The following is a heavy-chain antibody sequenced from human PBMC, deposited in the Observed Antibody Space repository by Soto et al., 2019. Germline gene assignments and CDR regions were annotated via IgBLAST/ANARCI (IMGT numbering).Heavy chain of an antibody. V-gene: IGHV1-46*01. D-gene: IGHD2-15*01. J-gene: IGHJ4*02. CDR2: INPSGGTT. CDR1: GYTFTYNF. CDR3: ARGPHIAVDHYKKYYFDY. Sequence: ASVKVSCKASGYTFTYNFMHWVRQAPGQGLEWMGIINPSGGTTRAAQKLQGRVTMTRDTSTSTVYMELSSLRSEDTAVYYCARGPHIAVDHYKKYYFDYWGQGTLVTVSS.